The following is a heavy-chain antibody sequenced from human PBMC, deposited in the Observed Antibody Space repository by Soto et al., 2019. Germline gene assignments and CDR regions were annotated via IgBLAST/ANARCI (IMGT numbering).Heavy chain of an antibody. Sequence: GGSLRLSCAASGFTLSIYSMNWVRQAPRKGLEWVSYISGGSNTIYYADSVKGRFTISRDNAKNSLYLQLNSLRDEDTAVYFCARGFDLQYGLDVWGQGTTVTVS. CDR2: ISGGSNTI. J-gene: IGHJ6*02. D-gene: IGHD3-10*01. CDR1: GFTLSIYS. CDR3: ARGFDLQYGLDV. V-gene: IGHV3-48*02.